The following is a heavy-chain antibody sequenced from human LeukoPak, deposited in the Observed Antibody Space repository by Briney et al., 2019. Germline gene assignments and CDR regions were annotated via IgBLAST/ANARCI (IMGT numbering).Heavy chain of an antibody. CDR3: ATLGLLRGAGFNLATHFDF. V-gene: IGHV4-39*01. CDR2: VHHTGST. CDR1: GVSITNNYFY. D-gene: IGHD1-26*01. J-gene: IGHJ4*01. Sequence: SETLSLTCSVSGVSITNNYFYWAWIRQPPGKGLELIGYVHHTGSTFHNSSLKSRVTISADTSPNQFSLSLTSVTAADTAVYYCATLGLLRGAGFNLATHFDFWGQGTLVTVSS.